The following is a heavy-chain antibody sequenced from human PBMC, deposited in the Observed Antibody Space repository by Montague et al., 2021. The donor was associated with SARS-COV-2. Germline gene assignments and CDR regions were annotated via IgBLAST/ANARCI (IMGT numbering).Heavy chain of an antibody. CDR1: GGSFSTYS. J-gene: IGHJ6*03. D-gene: IGHD3-10*01. CDR3: ARLGDGVVPSPILGVGPYYSYYYMDV. V-gene: IGHV4-34*01. CDR2: IHHGGST. Sequence: SETLSLTCAVHGGSFSTYSWNWIRQPPGKGPEWIGEIHHGGSTNYNPSLKSRVTISADTSKNHFSLKLTSVAAADTAVYYCARLGDGVVPSPILGVGPYYSYYYMDVWGKGTTVTVSS.